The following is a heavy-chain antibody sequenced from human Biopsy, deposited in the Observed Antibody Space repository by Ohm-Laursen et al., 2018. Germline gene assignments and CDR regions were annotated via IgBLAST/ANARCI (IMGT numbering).Heavy chain of an antibody. CDR1: GGSASSYL. CDR3: ASFNDYKGSWFDP. J-gene: IGHJ5*02. CDR2: IYNSGST. D-gene: IGHD4-11*01. V-gene: IGHV4-59*02. Sequence: TLSLTCSVSGGSASSYLWSWIRQPPGKGLKWIGNIYNSGSTSYNPSLKSRVTISVDTSKNQFSLKLNSATAADTAVYYCASFNDYKGSWFDPWGQGTLVTVSS.